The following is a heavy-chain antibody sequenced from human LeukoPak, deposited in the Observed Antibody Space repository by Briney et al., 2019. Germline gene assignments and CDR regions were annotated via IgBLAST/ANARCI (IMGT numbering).Heavy chain of an antibody. CDR1: GFSFSTYG. CDR2: IWFDGSNE. V-gene: IGHV3-33*01. D-gene: IGHD3-16*01. J-gene: IGHJ5*02. Sequence: GGSLRLSCAASGFSFSTYGMHWVRQAPGKGLEWVAVIWFDGSNEYYADSVKGRFTISRDNSKNTLFLQMNSLRADDTAVYYCARTRRGMWDWCDPWGQGTLVTVSS. CDR3: ARTRRGMWDWCDP.